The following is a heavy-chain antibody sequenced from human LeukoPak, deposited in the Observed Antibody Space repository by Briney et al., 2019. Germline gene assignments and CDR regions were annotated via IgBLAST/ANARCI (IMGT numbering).Heavy chain of an antibody. CDR3: AREYYDSSGYYFAY. J-gene: IGHJ4*02. Sequence: SQTLSLTCPVSGGSISRGGYSWSWIRQPPGKGLEWIGYIYHSGSTYYNPSLKTRVTISVDRSKNQFSLKLSSVTAADTAVYYCAREYYDSSGYYFAYWGQGTLVTVSS. V-gene: IGHV4-30-2*01. CDR1: GGSISRGGYS. D-gene: IGHD3-22*01. CDR2: IYHSGST.